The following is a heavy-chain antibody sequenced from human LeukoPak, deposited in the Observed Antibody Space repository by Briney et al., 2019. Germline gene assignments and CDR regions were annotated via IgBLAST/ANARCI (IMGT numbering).Heavy chain of an antibody. D-gene: IGHD5-18*01. J-gene: IGHJ4*02. CDR3: AGPSTRGHAYGRSDFDS. CDR1: GYSINSVYY. Sequence: SETLSLTCTVSGYSINSVYYWGWIRQPPEKGLEWIGSVHHSGTTYYNPSLKSRVTISMDTSRNQFSLKLTSVTAADTAVYYCAGPSTRGHAYGRSDFDSWGQGTLVTVSS. V-gene: IGHV4-38-2*02. CDR2: VHHSGTT.